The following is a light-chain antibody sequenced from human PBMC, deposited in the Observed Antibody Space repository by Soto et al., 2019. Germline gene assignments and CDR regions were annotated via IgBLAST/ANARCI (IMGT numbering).Light chain of an antibody. Sequence: DLQVTQSPSFLSASVGDRVTITCRTSQDISSYLAWYQQKPGKAPQLLISAASTLQSGVPSRFSGSGSGTEFTLTISSLQPEDFATYYCQQLKSYPLSFGGGTKVEI. CDR3: QQLKSYPLS. V-gene: IGKV1-9*01. J-gene: IGKJ4*01. CDR2: AAS. CDR1: QDISSY.